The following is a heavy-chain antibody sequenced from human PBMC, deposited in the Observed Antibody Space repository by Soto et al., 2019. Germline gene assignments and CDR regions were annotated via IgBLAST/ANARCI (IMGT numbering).Heavy chain of an antibody. Sequence: QVQLVQSGAEVKKPGASVKVSCKASGYTFTNYDINWVRQATGQGLEWMGWMNPKSGNTGFAQQFQDRVTMTRNTAISTAYMELSSLRSEDTAVYYCARVWGSIDYWGQGTLVTVSS. CDR3: ARVWGSIDY. D-gene: IGHD3-16*01. CDR2: MNPKSGNT. J-gene: IGHJ4*02. V-gene: IGHV1-8*01. CDR1: GYTFTNYD.